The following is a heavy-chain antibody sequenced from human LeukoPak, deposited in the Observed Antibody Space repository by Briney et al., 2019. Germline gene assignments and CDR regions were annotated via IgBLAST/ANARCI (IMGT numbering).Heavy chain of an antibody. V-gene: IGHV3-30-3*01. D-gene: IGHD3-9*01. Sequence: GGSLRLSCEASGFTFSSYAMHWVRQAPGKGLEWVAVISYDGSNKYYADSVKGRFTISRDNSKNTLYLQMNSLRAEDTAVYYCAKGYLDDYWGQGTLVTVSS. CDR2: ISYDGSNK. CDR1: GFTFSSYA. CDR3: AKGYLDDY. J-gene: IGHJ4*02.